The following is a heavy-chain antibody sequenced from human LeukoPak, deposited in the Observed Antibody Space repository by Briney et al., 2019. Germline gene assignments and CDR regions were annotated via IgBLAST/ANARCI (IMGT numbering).Heavy chain of an antibody. D-gene: IGHD3-22*01. CDR3: ASRKTYDSSGYYYVNWFDP. CDR1: GGTFSSYA. CDR2: IIPIFGTV. Sequence: ASVTVSCKASGGTFSSYAISWVRQAPGQGLEWMGGIIPIFGTVNYAQKFQGRVTITTDESTSTAYMELSSLRSEGTAVYYCASRKTYDSSGYYYVNWFDPWGQGTLVTVSS. V-gene: IGHV1-69*05. J-gene: IGHJ5*02.